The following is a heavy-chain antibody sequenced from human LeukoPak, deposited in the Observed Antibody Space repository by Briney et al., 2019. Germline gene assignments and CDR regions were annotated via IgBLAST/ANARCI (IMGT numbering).Heavy chain of an antibody. V-gene: IGHV1-2*02. CDR1: GYTLTVYY. Sequence: GASLKVSCKASGYTLTVYYMHWVRQAPGQGLEWMGWINPNSGGSTNYAPKFQGRVTMTRDTSISTVYMELSRLRSDDTAVYYCARVPGYYDIYFDYWGQGTLVTVSS. J-gene: IGHJ4*02. CDR2: INPNSGGST. CDR3: ARVPGYYDIYFDY. D-gene: IGHD3-9*01.